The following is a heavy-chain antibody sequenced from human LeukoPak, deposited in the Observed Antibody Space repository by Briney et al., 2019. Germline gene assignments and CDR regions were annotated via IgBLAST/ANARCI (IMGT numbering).Heavy chain of an antibody. D-gene: IGHD6-19*01. J-gene: IGHJ1*01. CDR2: ISDSGGTT. CDR1: GFTFSSYA. Sequence: PGGSLRLSCAASGFTFSSYALTWVRQAPGKGLEWVSAISDSGGTTYYADSVKGRFTISRDNSKNTLYLQMNSLRAEDTAVYHCAKGDSSGWYYANWGQGPWSPSPQ. CDR3: AKGDSSGWYYAN. V-gene: IGHV3-23*01.